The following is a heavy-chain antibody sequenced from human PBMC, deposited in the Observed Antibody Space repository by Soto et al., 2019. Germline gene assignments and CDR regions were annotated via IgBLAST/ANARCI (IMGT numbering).Heavy chain of an antibody. J-gene: IGHJ6*02. V-gene: IGHV4-30-4*01. CDR3: ARESFSSGSGIHGMDV. D-gene: IGHD3-10*01. CDR2: IYYSGST. Sequence: SETLSLTCTVSGGSISSGDYYWSWIRQPPGKGLEWIGYIYYSGSTYYNPSLKSRVTISVDTSKNQFSLKLSSVTAADTAVYYCARESFSSGSGIHGMDVWGQGTTVTVSS. CDR1: GGSISSGDYY.